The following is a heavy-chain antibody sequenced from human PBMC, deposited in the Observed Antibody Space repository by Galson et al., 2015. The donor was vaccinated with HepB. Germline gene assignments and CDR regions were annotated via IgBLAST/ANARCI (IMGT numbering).Heavy chain of an antibody. D-gene: IGHD3-16*01. Sequence: LRLSCAASGFTFSSYPMNWVRQAPGKGLEWIGSIYYTGTTYYNPSLKSPVTISVDTSKNQFSLKLSSVTAADTAVYYCARLSNRALGWVDPWGQGTLVTVSS. CDR3: ARLSNRALGWVDP. CDR1: GFTFSSYP. J-gene: IGHJ5*02. V-gene: IGHV4-39*07. CDR2: IYYTGTT.